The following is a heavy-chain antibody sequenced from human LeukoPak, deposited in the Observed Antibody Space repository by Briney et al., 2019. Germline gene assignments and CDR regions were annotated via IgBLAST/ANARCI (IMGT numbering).Heavy chain of an antibody. CDR3: AELGITMIGGV. D-gene: IGHD3-10*02. Sequence: GGSLRLSCAASGFTFSSYVMSWVRQAPGKGLEWVSAISGSGGRTYYADSVKGRFTISRDNSKNTVYLQMNSLRAEDTAVYYCAELGITMIGGVWGKGTTVTISS. V-gene: IGHV3-23*01. CDR2: ISGSGGRT. J-gene: IGHJ6*04. CDR1: GFTFSSYV.